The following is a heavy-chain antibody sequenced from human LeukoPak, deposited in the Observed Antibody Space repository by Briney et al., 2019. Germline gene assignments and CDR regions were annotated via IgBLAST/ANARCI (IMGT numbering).Heavy chain of an antibody. D-gene: IGHD3-9*01. CDR1: SGSMVRYY. CDR3: ASAKDILTPSDAFDI. Sequence: ETLSLTYSLASGSMVRYYWSCVRQPAGKGLEWIGRIYTSGSTNYNPSLKSRVTISVDKSKNQFSLKLSSVNAPDTDVNYCASAKDILTPSDAFDIWGQGTMVTVSS. J-gene: IGHJ3*02. CDR2: IYTSGST. V-gene: IGHV4-4*07.